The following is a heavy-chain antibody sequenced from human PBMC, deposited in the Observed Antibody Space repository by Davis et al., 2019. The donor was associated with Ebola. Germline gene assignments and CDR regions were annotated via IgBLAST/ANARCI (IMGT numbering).Heavy chain of an antibody. CDR1: GYTFTSYA. D-gene: IGHD3-3*01. J-gene: IGHJ4*02. Sequence: ASVPVSSNASGYTFTSYAMHWVRQAPRHRLEWMGWINAGNGNTKYSQKFQGRVTITRDTYASTAYMGLSSLRSEDTAVYYCARDPVDFWSGWFGYWGQGTLVTVSS. V-gene: IGHV1-3*01. CDR3: ARDPVDFWSGWFGY. CDR2: INAGNGNT.